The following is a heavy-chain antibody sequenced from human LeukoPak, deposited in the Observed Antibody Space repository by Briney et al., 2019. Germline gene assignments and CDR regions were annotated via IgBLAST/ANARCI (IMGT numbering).Heavy chain of an antibody. CDR2: IYYSGST. CDR1: GYSISSGYY. J-gene: IGHJ5*02. D-gene: IGHD2-2*01. V-gene: IGHV4-38-2*01. Sequence: PSETLSLTCAVSGYSISSGYYWGWIRQPPGKGLEWIGSIYYSGSTYYNPSLKSRVTISVDTSKNQFSLKLSSVTAADTAVYYCARLFVVPAASWFDPWGQGTLVTVSS. CDR3: ARLFVVPAASWFDP.